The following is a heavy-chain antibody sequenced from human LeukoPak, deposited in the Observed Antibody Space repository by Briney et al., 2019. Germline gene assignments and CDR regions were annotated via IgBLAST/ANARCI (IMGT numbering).Heavy chain of an antibody. V-gene: IGHV4-31*03. CDR3: ARVHCSSTTCYFPDAFDI. CDR1: GGSISSGGYY. Sequence: PSQTLSLTCTVSGGSISSGGYYWSWVRQRPGKAREWIGYIYYSGSTYYSPSLKSRVTISVDTSKNQFSLKLSSVTAADTAVYYCARVHCSSTTCYFPDAFDIWGQGTMVTVSS. J-gene: IGHJ3*02. D-gene: IGHD2-2*01. CDR2: IYYSGST.